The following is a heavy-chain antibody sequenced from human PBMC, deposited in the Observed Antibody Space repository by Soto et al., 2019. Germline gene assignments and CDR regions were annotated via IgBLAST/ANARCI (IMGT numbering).Heavy chain of an antibody. CDR2: IKQDGSEK. Sequence: GGSLRLSCAASGFTFSSYWMSWFRQAPGKGLEWVANIKQDGSEKYSVDSVKGRFTISRDNAKNSLYLQMNSLRAEDTAIYYCAKIRLLTTVDYWGQGTLVTVSS. CDR3: AKIRLLTTVDY. D-gene: IGHD4-17*01. V-gene: IGHV3-7*03. J-gene: IGHJ4*02. CDR1: GFTFSSYW.